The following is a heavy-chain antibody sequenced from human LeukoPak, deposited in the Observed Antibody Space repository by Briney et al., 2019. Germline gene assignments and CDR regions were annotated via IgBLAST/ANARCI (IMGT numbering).Heavy chain of an antibody. J-gene: IGHJ5*02. V-gene: IGHV5-10-1*01. CDR1: GYSFTSYW. CDR2: IDPSDSYT. Sequence: GESLKISCRGSGYSFTSYWISLVRQMPGKGLEWMGRIDPSDSYTNYSPSFQGHVTISADKSISTAYLQWSSLKASDTAMYYCALYPAVDTAMVSWFDPWGQGTLSPSPQ. CDR3: ALYPAVDTAMVSWFDP. D-gene: IGHD5-18*01.